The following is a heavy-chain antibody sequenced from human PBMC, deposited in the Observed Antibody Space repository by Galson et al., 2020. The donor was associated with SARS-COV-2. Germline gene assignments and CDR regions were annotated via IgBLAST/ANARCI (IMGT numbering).Heavy chain of an antibody. D-gene: IGHD5-12*01. CDR1: GGSISSSSYY. Sequence: SETLSLTCTVSGGSISSSSYYWGWIRQPPGKGLEWIGSIYYSGSTYYNPSLKSRVTISVDTSKNQFSLKLSSVTAADTAVYYCARGGSWWLQSSYCFDCWGQGTLVTVSS. CDR3: ARGGSWWLQSSYCFDC. V-gene: IGHV4-39*07. J-gene: IGHJ4*02. CDR2: IYYSGST.